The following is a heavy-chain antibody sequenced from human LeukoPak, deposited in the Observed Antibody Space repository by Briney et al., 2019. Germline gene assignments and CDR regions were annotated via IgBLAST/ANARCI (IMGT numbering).Heavy chain of an antibody. Sequence: SETLSLTCTVSGGSISSYYWSWIRQPPGKGLEWIGYIYYSGSTNYNPSLKSRVTISVDTSKNQFSLKLSSVTAADTAVYYCARAVVRGFSDAFDIWGQGTMVTVSS. CDR2: IYYSGST. V-gene: IGHV4-59*01. J-gene: IGHJ3*02. CDR3: ARAVVRGFSDAFDI. CDR1: GGSISSYY. D-gene: IGHD3-10*01.